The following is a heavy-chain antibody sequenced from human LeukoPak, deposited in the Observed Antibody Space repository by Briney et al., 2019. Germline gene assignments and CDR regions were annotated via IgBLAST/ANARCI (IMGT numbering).Heavy chain of an antibody. V-gene: IGHV3-21*01. CDR3: ARDLVGRAMGTYYYGMDV. CDR1: GFTFSSYN. D-gene: IGHD2-2*01. J-gene: IGHJ6*02. CDR2: ISRSCYI. Sequence: GGSLRLFCAASGFTFSSYNMNWVRHALGKGLEGVSSISRSCYIYYANSVKARFTNSRDNAKNSLYLQMNSLRAEDTAVYYCARDLVGRAMGTYYYGMDVWGQGTTVTVSS.